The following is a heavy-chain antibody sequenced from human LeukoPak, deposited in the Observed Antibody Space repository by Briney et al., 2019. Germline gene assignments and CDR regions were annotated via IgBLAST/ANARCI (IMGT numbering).Heavy chain of an antibody. CDR2: INHSGTT. V-gene: IGHV4-34*01. J-gene: IGHJ4*02. D-gene: IGHD2-2*01. CDR3: AVHCSSTSCHRV. CDR1: GDSFSDYY. Sequence: SETLSLTCAVYGDSFSDYYWSWTRQPPGKGPEWIGEINHSGTTNSHPSLKSRVTISADTSKNQFSLKLSSVTAADTAVYYCAVHCSSTSCHRVWGQGTLVTVSS.